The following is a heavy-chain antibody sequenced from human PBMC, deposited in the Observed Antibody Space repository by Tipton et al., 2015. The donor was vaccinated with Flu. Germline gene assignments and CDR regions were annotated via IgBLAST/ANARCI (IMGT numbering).Heavy chain of an antibody. V-gene: IGHV5-51*01. CDR1: GYSFTSYW. D-gene: IGHD2-15*01. CDR2: IYPGDSDT. CDR3: VRQGVVAAVPDH. J-gene: IGHJ4*02. Sequence: VQLVQSGAEVKRPGESVRISCKGSGYSFTSYWIGWVRQMPGKGLEWMGIIYPGDSDTRYSPSFQDQVTISADESITTAYLQWSSLKASDTAVYYCVRQGVVAAVPDHWGQGTLVTVSS.